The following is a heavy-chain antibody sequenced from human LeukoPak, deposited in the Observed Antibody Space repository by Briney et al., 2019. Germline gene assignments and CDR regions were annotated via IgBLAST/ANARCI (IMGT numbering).Heavy chain of an antibody. V-gene: IGHV3-48*01. J-gene: IGHJ5*02. Sequence: PGGSLRLSCAASGFNFSQYSINWVRQAPGKGLEWVSYLRYTGETFYADSVKGRFTISRDNVRNSLYLQMNSLRAEDTAMYYCARDAGNSGYGCDLWGQGTLVTVSS. CDR1: GFNFSQYS. CDR3: ARDAGNSGYGCDL. D-gene: IGHD5-12*01. CDR2: LRYTGET.